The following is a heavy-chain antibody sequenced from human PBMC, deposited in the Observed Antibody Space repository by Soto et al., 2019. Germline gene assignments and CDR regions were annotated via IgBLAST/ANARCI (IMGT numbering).Heavy chain of an antibody. CDR2: MNANSGNT. Sequence: QVQLVQSGAEVKKPGASVKVSCKASGYTVTSYDINWVRHATGQGLEWMGWMNANSGNTGYAQKFQGRVTMTRNTPISTAYMELSSLRSEDTAVYYCVRGGYDILTRYYYYGMDVWGQGTTVTGSS. D-gene: IGHD3-9*01. CDR3: VRGGYDILTRYYYYGMDV. CDR1: GYTVTSYD. J-gene: IGHJ6*02. V-gene: IGHV1-8*01.